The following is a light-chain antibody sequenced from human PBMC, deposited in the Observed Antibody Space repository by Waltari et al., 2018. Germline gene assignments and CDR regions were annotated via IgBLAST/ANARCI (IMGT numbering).Light chain of an antibody. CDR1: SSNIGSSF. Sequence: QSVLTQPPSASGTPGQRVTISCSGSSSNIGSSFVCWYQHHPGTAPKLLIYRNDQRPSGVPDRFSGSRSGTSASLAISGVRSEDEADYYCAAWDDSLTVRFGGGTKLTVL. CDR2: RND. CDR3: AAWDDSLTVR. J-gene: IGLJ3*02. V-gene: IGLV1-47*01.